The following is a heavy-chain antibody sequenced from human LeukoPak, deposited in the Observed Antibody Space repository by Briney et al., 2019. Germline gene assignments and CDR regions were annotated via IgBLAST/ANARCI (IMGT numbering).Heavy chain of an antibody. V-gene: IGHV1-8*02. CDR2: MNPNSGHT. D-gene: IGHD5-12*01. Sequence: ASVKVSCKASGYTFTSYYMHWVRQAPGQGLEWMGWMNPNSGHTGYAQKFQDRVTMTRSISKSTAYMELRSLRSDDTAVYYCARAYSGYDSGAFDIWGQGTMVTVSS. CDR1: GYTFTSYY. CDR3: ARAYSGYDSGAFDI. J-gene: IGHJ3*02.